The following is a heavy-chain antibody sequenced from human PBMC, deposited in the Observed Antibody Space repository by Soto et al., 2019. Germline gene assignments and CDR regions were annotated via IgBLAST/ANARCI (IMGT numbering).Heavy chain of an antibody. V-gene: IGHV1-18*01. CDR2: ISAYSDNT. J-gene: IGHJ3*02. Sequence: GASVKVSCKASGYTFTSYGISWVRQAPGQGLEWRGWISAYSDNTNYAQKLQGRVTMTTDTSTSTAYMELRSLRSDDTAVYYCARAPGRRGFLEWLPSHAFDIWGQGTMVTVSS. CDR3: ARAPGRRGFLEWLPSHAFDI. CDR1: GYTFTSYG. D-gene: IGHD3-3*01.